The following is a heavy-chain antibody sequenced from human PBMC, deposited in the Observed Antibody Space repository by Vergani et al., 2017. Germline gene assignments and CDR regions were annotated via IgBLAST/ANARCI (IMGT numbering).Heavy chain of an antibody. J-gene: IGHJ4*02. CDR1: GYTFTYRY. V-gene: IGHV1-45*02. D-gene: IGHD6-6*01. CDR3: ASSSSSGEYYY. Sequence: QMQLVQSGAEVKKTGSSVKVSCKASGYTFTYRYLHWVRQAPGQALEWMGWITPFNGNTNYAQKFQDRVTITRDRSMSTAYMELSSLRSEDTAMYYCASSSSSGEYYYWGQGTLVTVSS. CDR2: ITPFNGNT.